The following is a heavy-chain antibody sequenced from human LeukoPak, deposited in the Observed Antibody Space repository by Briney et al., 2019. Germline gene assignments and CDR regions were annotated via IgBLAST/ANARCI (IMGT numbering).Heavy chain of an antibody. CDR2: IIPIFGTA. CDR3: ARVFSGYEGNWFDP. V-gene: IGHV1-69*06. Sequence: ASVKVSCKASGGTFSSYAISWVRQAPGQGLEWMGGIIPIFGTANYAQKFQGRVTITADKSTSTAYMELSSLRSEDTAVYYCARVFSGYEGNWFDPWGQGTLVTVSS. D-gene: IGHD5-12*01. J-gene: IGHJ5*02. CDR1: GGTFSSYA.